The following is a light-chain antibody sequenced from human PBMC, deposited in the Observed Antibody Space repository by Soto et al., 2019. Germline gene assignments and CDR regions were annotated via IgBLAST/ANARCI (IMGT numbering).Light chain of an antibody. CDR2: AAS. J-gene: IGKJ1*01. Sequence: EIVLPQSPGTLSLSPGERATLSCRASQTISSSNFDWYQHKPGQAPRLLLYAASTWATGIPDRFSAGASGTDFTLTISRLEAEDFAVYYCQHYANSLWTFGQGTKVEIK. CDR3: QHYANSLWT. CDR1: QTISSSN. V-gene: IGKV3-20*01.